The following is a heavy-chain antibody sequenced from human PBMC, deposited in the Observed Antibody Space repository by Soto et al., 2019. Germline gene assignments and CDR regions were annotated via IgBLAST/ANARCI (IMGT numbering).Heavy chain of an antibody. D-gene: IGHD2-2*02. CDR3: ARDLREAYCSSTSCYMAYFDY. Sequence: LRLSCSAPAFTFSSFWMTWVRQAPGKGLEWVADMRQDGSDKYYVDSGEGRFTISRDNAKNSLYLQMNSLRAEDTAVYYCARDLREAYCSSTSCYMAYFDYWGQGTLVTVSS. CDR2: MRQDGSDK. J-gene: IGHJ4*02. CDR1: AFTFSSFW. V-gene: IGHV3-7*01.